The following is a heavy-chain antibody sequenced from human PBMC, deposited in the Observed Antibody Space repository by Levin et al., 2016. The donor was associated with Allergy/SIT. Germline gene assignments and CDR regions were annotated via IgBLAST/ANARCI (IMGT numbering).Heavy chain of an antibody. V-gene: IGHV3-64D*09. Sequence: GESLKILRVQPLDSPSGSMLCTGSARLQGRDRNSVSAISSTGGDTFYADSVKGRFVISRDNSKNTLYLQMSSLRAEDTAMYYCVNVDHDSRYAYFSDYWGPGTLVTVSS. CDR1: DSPSGSML. D-gene: IGHD3-22*01. J-gene: IGHJ4*02. CDR3: VNVDHDSRYAYFSDY. CDR2: ISSTGGDT.